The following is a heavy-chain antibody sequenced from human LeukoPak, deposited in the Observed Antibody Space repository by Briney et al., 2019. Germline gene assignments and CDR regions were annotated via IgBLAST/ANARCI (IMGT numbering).Heavy chain of an antibody. J-gene: IGHJ4*02. V-gene: IGHV3-23*01. CDR1: GFTFSSYA. D-gene: IGHD1-26*01. Sequence: GGSLRLSCAASGFTFSSYAMSWVRQAPGKGLEWVSSISGNSGSTYYADSVKGRFTISRDNSKNTVYLQMNSLRAEDTAVYYCAKVSAWAMVGATYFDYWGQGTLVTASS. CDR3: AKVSAWAMVGATYFDY. CDR2: ISGNSGST.